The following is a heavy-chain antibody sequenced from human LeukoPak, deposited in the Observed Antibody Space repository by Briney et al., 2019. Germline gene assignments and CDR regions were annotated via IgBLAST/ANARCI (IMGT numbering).Heavy chain of an antibody. Sequence: ASVKVSCKASGYTFTGYYMHWVRQAPGQGLEWMGWINPNSGGTNYAQKFQGSVTMTRDTSISTAYMELSRLRADDTAVYYCARARRITMVRGVLNWFDPWGQGTLVTVSS. J-gene: IGHJ5*02. CDR2: INPNSGGT. CDR1: GYTFTGYY. V-gene: IGHV1-2*02. CDR3: ARARRITMVRGVLNWFDP. D-gene: IGHD3-10*01.